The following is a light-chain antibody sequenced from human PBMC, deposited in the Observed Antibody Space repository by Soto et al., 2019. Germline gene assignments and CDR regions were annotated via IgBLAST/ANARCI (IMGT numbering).Light chain of an antibody. CDR1: QSVSSN. CDR2: GAS. CDR3: QQYGSSPT. V-gene: IGKV3-20*01. J-gene: IGKJ4*01. Sequence: EIVMKQSPATLPVSPGERATLFCRASQSVSSNLAWYQQKPAPAHSLPLYGASIRATGIPDTISVSAAGTDFTLAFSSPGPEGLAVYYCQQYGSSPTFAG.